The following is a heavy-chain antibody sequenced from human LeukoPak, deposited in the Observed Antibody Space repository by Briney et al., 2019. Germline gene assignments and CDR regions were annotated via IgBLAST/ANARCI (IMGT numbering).Heavy chain of an antibody. CDR2: IYHSGST. J-gene: IGHJ3*02. D-gene: IGHD1-26*01. Sequence: SETLSLTCTVSDYSISSGYGYYWGWIRQPPGKGLEWIGSIYHSGSTYYNPSLKSRVTISVDTSKNQFSLKLSSVTAADTAVYYCARTLKYSGSYGLGALDIWGQGTMVTVSS. V-gene: IGHV4-38-2*02. CDR3: ARTLKYSGSYGLGALDI. CDR1: DYSISSGYGYY.